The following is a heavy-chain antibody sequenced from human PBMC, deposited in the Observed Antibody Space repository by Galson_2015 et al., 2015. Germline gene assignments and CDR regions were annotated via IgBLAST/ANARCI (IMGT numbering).Heavy chain of an antibody. D-gene: IGHD5-24*01. CDR3: AQARISTNGLFDS. CDR2: ITGSGGNT. CDR1: GFIFSSHT. Sequence: SLRLSCAASGFIFSSHTTSWVRQAPGKGLEWVSSITGSGGNTYYADSVKGRFTISRDNSKNTLFLQMNSLRAEDAAEYYCAQARISTNGLFDSWGQGTPVTVSS. J-gene: IGHJ5*01. V-gene: IGHV3-23*01.